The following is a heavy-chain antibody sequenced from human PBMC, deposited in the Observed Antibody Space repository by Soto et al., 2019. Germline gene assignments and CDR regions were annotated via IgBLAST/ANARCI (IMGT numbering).Heavy chain of an antibody. CDR1: GGSVSSGSYY. Sequence: TSETLSLTCTVSGGSVSSGSYYWSWIRQPPGKGLEWIGYIYYSGSTNYNPSLKSRVTISVDTSKNQFSLKLSSVTAADTAVCYCARDPNPGGYYYYYYGMDVWGQGTTVTVSS. D-gene: IGHD3-10*01. CDR3: ARDPNPGGYYYYYYGMDV. J-gene: IGHJ6*02. CDR2: IYYSGST. V-gene: IGHV4-61*01.